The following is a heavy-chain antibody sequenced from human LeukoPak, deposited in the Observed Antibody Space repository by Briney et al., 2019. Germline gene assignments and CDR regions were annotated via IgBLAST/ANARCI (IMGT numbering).Heavy chain of an antibody. CDR1: GFTFSSYW. D-gene: IGHD3-16*01. CDR2: MNGDGSST. J-gene: IGHJ3*02. CDR3: AKGIGGGLFDAFDI. Sequence: GGSLRLSCAASGFTFSSYWMHWVRQAPGKGLVWVARMNGDGSSTDYADSVKGRFTISRDYAKNTLYLQMDSLRAEDMALYYCAKGIGGGLFDAFDIWGQGTMVTVSS. V-gene: IGHV3-74*01.